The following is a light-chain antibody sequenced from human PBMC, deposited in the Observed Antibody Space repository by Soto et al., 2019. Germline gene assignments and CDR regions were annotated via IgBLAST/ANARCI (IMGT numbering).Light chain of an antibody. Sequence: DIQMTQSPSSLSASVGDRVTITCRASQSISSYLNWYQQKPGKAPKLLIYAASSLQSGVPSRFSGSGSGTDFTLTISSLQPEDFETYYCQQSYSTPARTFGQGTKVEIK. V-gene: IGKV1-39*01. CDR2: AAS. CDR1: QSISSY. J-gene: IGKJ1*01. CDR3: QQSYSTPART.